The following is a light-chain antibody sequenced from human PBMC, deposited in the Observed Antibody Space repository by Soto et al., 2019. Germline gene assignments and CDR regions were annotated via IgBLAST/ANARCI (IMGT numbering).Light chain of an antibody. CDR2: LGS. V-gene: IGKV2-28*01. CDR1: QSLLLSNGYNS. J-gene: IGKJ2*01. Sequence: IVMTQSPLSLPVTPGEPASISCRSTQSLLLSNGYNSLDWYLQKPGQSPQLLIYLGSNRASGVPDRFSGSGSGTDFTLKISRVEAEDVGVYYCMQALQTTYAFGQGTKLEIK. CDR3: MQALQTTYA.